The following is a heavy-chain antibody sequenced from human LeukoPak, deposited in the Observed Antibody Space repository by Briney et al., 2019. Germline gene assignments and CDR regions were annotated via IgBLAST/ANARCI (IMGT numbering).Heavy chain of an antibody. V-gene: IGHV3-53*01. CDR2: IYSGGST. CDR1: GFTVSSNY. Sequence: GGSLRLSSAASGFTVSSNYMSWVRQAPGKGLEWGSVIYSGGSTYYADSVKGRFTISRDNSKNTLYLQMNSLRAEDTAVYYCARGLKNAFDIWGQGTMVTVSS. J-gene: IGHJ3*02. CDR3: ARGLKNAFDI.